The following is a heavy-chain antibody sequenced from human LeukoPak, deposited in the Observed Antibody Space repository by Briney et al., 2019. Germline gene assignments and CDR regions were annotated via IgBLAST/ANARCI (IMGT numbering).Heavy chain of an antibody. CDR2: ISGSGGST. CDR1: GFTFSSYA. Sequence: GGSLRLSCAASGFTFSSYAMSWVRQAPGKGLEWVSAISGSGGSTYYTDSVKGRFTISRDNSKNTLYLQMNSLRAEDTAVYYCARRAGDYSHPYDYWGQGILVTVSS. CDR3: ARRAGDYSHPYDY. J-gene: IGHJ4*02. V-gene: IGHV3-23*01. D-gene: IGHD3-22*01.